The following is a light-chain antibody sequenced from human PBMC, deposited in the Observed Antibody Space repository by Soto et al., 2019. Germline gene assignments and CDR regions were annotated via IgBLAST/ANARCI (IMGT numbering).Light chain of an antibody. Sequence: SYELTQPPSVSVAPGQTATITCGGNSIGTKSGHWYQQKPGQAPVLVVYDDTDRPSGISARFSGSNSGNTATLTINWVEAGDEADYHCQVWDSTSDHYVFGSGTKLTVL. CDR2: DDT. J-gene: IGLJ1*01. CDR1: SIGTKS. CDR3: QVWDSTSDHYV. V-gene: IGLV3-21*02.